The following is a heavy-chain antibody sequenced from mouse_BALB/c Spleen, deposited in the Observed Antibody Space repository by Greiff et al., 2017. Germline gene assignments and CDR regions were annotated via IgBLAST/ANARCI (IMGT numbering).Heavy chain of an antibody. V-gene: IGHV7-3*02. Sequence: EVKVEESGGGLVQPGGSLRLSCATSGFTFTDYYMSWVRQPPGKALEWLGFIRNKANGYTTEYSASVKGRFTISRDNSQSILYLQMNTLRAEDSATYYCARDFPFDYWGQGTTLTVSS. CDR1: GFTFTDYY. CDR3: ARDFPFDY. CDR2: IRNKANGYTT. J-gene: IGHJ2*01.